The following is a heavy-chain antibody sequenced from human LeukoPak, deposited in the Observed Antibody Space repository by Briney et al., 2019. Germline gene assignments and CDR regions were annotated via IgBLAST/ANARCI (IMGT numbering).Heavy chain of an antibody. Sequence: PSETLSLTCAVYGGSFSGYYWSWIRQPPGKGLEWIGEINHSVSTNYNPSLKSRVIISVDTSKNQFSLKLSSVTAADTAVYYCARGLTTFGYWGQGTLVTVSS. D-gene: IGHD4/OR15-4a*01. CDR1: GGSFSGYY. J-gene: IGHJ4*02. CDR3: ARGLTTFGY. CDR2: INHSVST. V-gene: IGHV4-34*01.